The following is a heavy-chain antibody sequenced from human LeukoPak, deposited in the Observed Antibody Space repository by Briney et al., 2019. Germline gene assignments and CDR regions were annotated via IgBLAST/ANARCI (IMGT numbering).Heavy chain of an antibody. D-gene: IGHD6-13*01. Sequence: ASVKVSCKASGYTFTSYAMHWVRQAPGQRLEWMGWINAGNGNTKYSQKFQGRVTITRDTSASTAYMELSSLRSEDTAVYYCARVSTAAAGTLDYWGQGTLVTVSS. CDR3: ARVSTAAAGTLDY. J-gene: IGHJ4*02. CDR2: INAGNGNT. CDR1: GYTFTSYA. V-gene: IGHV1-3*01.